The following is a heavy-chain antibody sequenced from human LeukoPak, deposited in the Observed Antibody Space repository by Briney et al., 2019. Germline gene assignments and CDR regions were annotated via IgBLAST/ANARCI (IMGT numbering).Heavy chain of an antibody. Sequence: SQTLSLTCTVSGDSISSGSYYWSWIRQPAGKGLEWIGRIYTSGSTDYNPSLKSRVTISVDTSKNQFSLKLSSVTAAHTAVYYCARDKTLAYCGGDCYPETWGQGALVTVSS. CDR2: IYTSGST. V-gene: IGHV4-61*02. J-gene: IGHJ5*02. CDR1: GDSISSGSYY. CDR3: ARDKTLAYCGGDCYPET. D-gene: IGHD2-21*01.